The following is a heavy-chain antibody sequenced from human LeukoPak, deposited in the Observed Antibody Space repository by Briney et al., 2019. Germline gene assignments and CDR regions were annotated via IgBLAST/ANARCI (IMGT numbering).Heavy chain of an antibody. V-gene: IGHV3-23*01. J-gene: IGHJ4*02. D-gene: IGHD5-24*01. CDR2: ISGSDGST. Sequence: GGSLRLSCAVSGFTFRSYAETWVRHPPDKGLGWVSAISGSDGSTYYADSVKGRFTISRDDSQNTLYLQMNSLIADDTAVYYCAKKGQLETATIDYWGQGTLVTVSS. CDR1: GFTFRSYA. CDR3: AKKGQLETATIDY.